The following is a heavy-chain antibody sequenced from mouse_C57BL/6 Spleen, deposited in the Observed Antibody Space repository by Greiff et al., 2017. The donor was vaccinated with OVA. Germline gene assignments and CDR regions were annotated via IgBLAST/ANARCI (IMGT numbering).Heavy chain of an antibody. D-gene: IGHD1-1*01. V-gene: IGHV1-52*01. CDR2: IDPSDSET. J-gene: IGHJ2*01. CDR1: GYTFTSYW. Sequence: VKLQQPGAELVRPGSSVKLSCKASGYTFTSYWMHWVKQRPIQGLEWIGNIDPSDSETHYNQKFKDKATLTVDKSSSTAYMQLSSLTSEDSAVYYCAREGLSYYGSRDYFDYWGQGTTLTVSS. CDR3: AREGLSYYGSRDYFDY.